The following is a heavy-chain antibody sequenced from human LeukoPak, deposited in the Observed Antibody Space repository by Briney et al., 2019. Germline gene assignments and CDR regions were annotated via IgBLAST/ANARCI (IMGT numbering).Heavy chain of an antibody. CDR1: GFTFGDYA. D-gene: IGHD6-19*01. V-gene: IGHV3-49*04. Sequence: PGGSLRLSCTASGFTFGDYAMSWDRQAPGKGLERVGFIRSKAYGGTTEYAASVKGRFTISRDDSNSIAYLQMNSLKTEDTAVYYCTGVPTAGYSSGWTDYWGQGTLVTVSS. CDR3: TGVPTAGYSSGWTDY. J-gene: IGHJ4*02. CDR2: IRSKAYGGTT.